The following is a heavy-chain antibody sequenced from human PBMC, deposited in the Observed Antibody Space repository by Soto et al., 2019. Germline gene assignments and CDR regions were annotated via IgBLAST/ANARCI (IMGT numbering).Heavy chain of an antibody. CDR2: IWYDGSNK. Sequence: PGGCMKLACAASGDTFRSYGMQWVCQAPGKGLEWVAVIWYDGSNKYYADSVKGRFTISRDNSKNTLYLQMNSLRAEDTAAYYCVSASGSYYAYYWGQGTLVTVSS. V-gene: IGHV3-33*01. CDR1: GDTFRSYG. CDR3: VSASGSYYAYY. J-gene: IGHJ4*02. D-gene: IGHD1-26*01.